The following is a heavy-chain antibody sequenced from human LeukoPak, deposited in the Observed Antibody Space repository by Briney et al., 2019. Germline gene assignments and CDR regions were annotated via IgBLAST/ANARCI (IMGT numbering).Heavy chain of an antibody. CDR3: ARAPLRYFDWLSYYFDY. J-gene: IGHJ4*02. CDR1: GFTFKDYN. D-gene: IGHD3-9*01. Sequence: PGGSLRLSCAASGFTFKDYNMNWVRLAPGKGLEWVSYITASSDIIYYADSVKGRFTISRDNTKNSVYLQMNSLRAEDTAVYYCARAPLRYFDWLSYYFDYWGQGTLVTASS. V-gene: IGHV3-48*01. CDR2: ITASSDII.